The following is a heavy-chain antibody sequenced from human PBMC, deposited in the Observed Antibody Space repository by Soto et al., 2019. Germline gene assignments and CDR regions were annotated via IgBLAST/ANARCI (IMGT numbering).Heavy chain of an antibody. D-gene: IGHD2-2*01. V-gene: IGHV4-39*07. J-gene: IGHJ6*03. CDR1: GGSSSSTSYY. CDR3: ARGRRDCSSTSCYRGYYYYYMDG. CDR2: IYSSGNT. Sequence: AETLSLTCTVSGGSSSSTSYYWGWLRQPPGKGLEWIGSIYSSGNTYYNPSLKSRVTISVDTSKNQFSLKLSSVTAADTAVYYCARGRRDCSSTSCYRGYYYYYMDGWGKGTTVTVSS.